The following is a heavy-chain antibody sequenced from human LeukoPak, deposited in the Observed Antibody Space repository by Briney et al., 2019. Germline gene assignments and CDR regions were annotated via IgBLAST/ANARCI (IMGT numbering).Heavy chain of an antibody. CDR1: GGSISSHY. CDR2: IYYSGST. Sequence: SETLSLTCTVSGGSISSHYWSWLRQPPGKGLEWLGYIYYSGSTNYNPSLKSRVTISVDTSKNQFSLKLSSVTAADTAVYYCARVPLDCSSTSCYTFDYWGQGTLVTVSS. J-gene: IGHJ4*02. CDR3: ARVPLDCSSTSCYTFDY. V-gene: IGHV4-59*11. D-gene: IGHD2-2*02.